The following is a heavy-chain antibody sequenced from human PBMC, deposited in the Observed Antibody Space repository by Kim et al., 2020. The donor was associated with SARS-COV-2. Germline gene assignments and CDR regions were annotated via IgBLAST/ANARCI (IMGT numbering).Heavy chain of an antibody. CDR3: ARVGLDDKNWFDP. CDR1: GGSISSGGYY. Sequence: SETLSLTCTVSGGSISSGGYYWSWIRQHPGKGLEWIGYIYYSGSTYYNPSLKSRVTISVDTSKNQFSLKLSSVTAADTAVYYCARVGLDDKNWFDPWGQGTLVTVSS. CDR2: IYYSGST. D-gene: IGHD1-1*01. V-gene: IGHV4-31*03. J-gene: IGHJ5*02.